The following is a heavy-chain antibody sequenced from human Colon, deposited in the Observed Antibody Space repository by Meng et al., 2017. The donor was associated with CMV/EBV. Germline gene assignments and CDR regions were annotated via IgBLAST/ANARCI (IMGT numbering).Heavy chain of an antibody. D-gene: IGHD3-10*01. CDR2: IYWDENR. CDR3: ARRLLRGLYFFDY. Sequence: CSWFSLATTGEGVSWIRQQRGKAPEWLELIYWDENRQYDPSLESRLIITKDTSKNLVVLVLTDIDPVDTATYYCARRLLRGLYFFDYWSQGTLVTVSS. CDR1: WFSLATTGEG. V-gene: IGHV2-5*05. J-gene: IGHJ4*02.